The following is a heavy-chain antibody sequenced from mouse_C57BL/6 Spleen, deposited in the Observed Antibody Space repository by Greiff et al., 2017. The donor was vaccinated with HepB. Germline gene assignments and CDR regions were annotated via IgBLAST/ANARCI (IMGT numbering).Heavy chain of an antibody. J-gene: IGHJ3*01. V-gene: IGHV1-50*01. D-gene: IGHD2-5*01. Sequence: QVQLQQPGAELVKPGASVKLSCKASGYTFTSYWMQWVKQRPGQGLEWIGVIDPSDSYTNYNQKFKGKATLTVDTSASTAYMQLSSLTSEDSAVYYCARGGVYSNDSCFAYWGQGTLVTVSA. CDR2: IDPSDSYT. CDR1: GYTFTSYW. CDR3: ARGGVYSNDSCFAY.